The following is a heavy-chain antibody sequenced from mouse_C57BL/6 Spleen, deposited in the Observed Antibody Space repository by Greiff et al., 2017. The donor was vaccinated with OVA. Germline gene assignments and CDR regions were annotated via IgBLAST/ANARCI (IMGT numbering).Heavy chain of an antibody. CDR2: IYPGGGYT. CDR3: ARRAYDYEYFDY. CDR1: GYTFTNYW. D-gene: IGHD2-4*01. V-gene: IGHV1-63*01. J-gene: IGHJ2*01. Sequence: QVQLQQSGAELVRPGTSVKMSCKASGYTFTNYWIGWAKQRPGHGLEWIGDIYPGGGYTKYNEKFKGKATLTADKSSSTAYMQFSSLTSEDSAVDYYARRAYDYEYFDYWGQGTTLTVSS.